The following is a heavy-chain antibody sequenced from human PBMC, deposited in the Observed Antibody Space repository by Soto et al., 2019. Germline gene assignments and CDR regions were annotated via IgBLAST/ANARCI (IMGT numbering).Heavy chain of an antibody. CDR1: GGSISSSNW. J-gene: IGHJ6*02. CDR2: IYHSGST. D-gene: IGHD2-21*02. Sequence: SETLSLTCAVSGGSISSSNWWSWVRQPPGKGLEWIGEIYHSGSTNYNPSLKSRVTISVDKSKNQFSLKLSSVTAADTAVYYCERWGGDSTSPLTEKYYYGMDVWGQGTTVTVSS. CDR3: ERWGGDSTSPLTEKYYYGMDV. V-gene: IGHV4-4*02.